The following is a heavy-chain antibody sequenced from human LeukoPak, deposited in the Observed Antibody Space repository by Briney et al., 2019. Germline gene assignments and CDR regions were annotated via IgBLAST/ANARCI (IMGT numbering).Heavy chain of an antibody. D-gene: IGHD3-22*01. V-gene: IGHV1-18*01. CDR2: ISAYNGNT. CDR1: GYTFTSYG. Sequence: ASVKVSCKASGYTFTSYGISWGRQAPGQGLEWMGWISAYNGNTNYAQTLQGRVTMTTDTSTSTAYMELRSLRSDDTAVYYCARVPLYDSSGYHIDYWGQGTLVTVSS. J-gene: IGHJ4*02. CDR3: ARVPLYDSSGYHIDY.